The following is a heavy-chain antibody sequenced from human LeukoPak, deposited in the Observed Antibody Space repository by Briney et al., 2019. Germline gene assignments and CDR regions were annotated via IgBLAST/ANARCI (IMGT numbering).Heavy chain of an antibody. D-gene: IGHD5-18*01. V-gene: IGHV1-2*02. J-gene: IGHJ6*03. CDR1: GYAFTGYY. CDR3: ARDMGYGLKYMDV. Sequence: ASVKVSCKASGYAFTGYYMHWVRQAPGQGLEWMGWINPNSGGTNYAQKFQGRVTMTRDTSISTAYMELSRLRSDDTAVYYCARDMGYGLKYMDVWGKGTTVTVSS. CDR2: INPNSGGT.